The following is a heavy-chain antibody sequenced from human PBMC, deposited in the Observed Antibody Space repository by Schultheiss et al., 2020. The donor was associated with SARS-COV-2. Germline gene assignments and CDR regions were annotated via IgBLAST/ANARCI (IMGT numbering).Heavy chain of an antibody. J-gene: IGHJ3*02. V-gene: IGHV3-74*01. Sequence: SCAASGFTFSSYWMYWVRQAPGKGLVWVSRINSDGSSTTYADSAKGRFTISRDNAKNSLYLQINSLRAEDTAVYYCARDSQQWLVLSDAFDIWGQGTLVTVSS. CDR3: ARDSQQWLVLSDAFDI. D-gene: IGHD6-19*01. CDR2: INSDGSST. CDR1: GFTFSSYW.